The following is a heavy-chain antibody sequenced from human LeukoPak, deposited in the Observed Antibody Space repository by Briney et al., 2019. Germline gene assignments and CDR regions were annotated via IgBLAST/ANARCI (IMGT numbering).Heavy chain of an antibody. D-gene: IGHD3-22*01. CDR2: IKTDGSEK. V-gene: IGHV3-7*03. CDR1: GFTFSNYW. CDR3: ASLYYDPDAFDI. Sequence: GGSLRLSCEGSGFTFSNYWMGWVRQAPGKGLQWVANIKTDGSEKYYVDSVKGRFTISRDNAKNSLYLQMNSLRVEDTALYYCASLYYDPDAFDIWGQGTLVTVSS. J-gene: IGHJ3*02.